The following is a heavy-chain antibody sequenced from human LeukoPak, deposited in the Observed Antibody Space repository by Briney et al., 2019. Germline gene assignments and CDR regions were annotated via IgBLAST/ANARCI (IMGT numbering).Heavy chain of an antibody. J-gene: IGHJ4*02. V-gene: IGHV4-31*03. CDR2: IYDSRFT. CDR3: AGGFDRSKMTY. D-gene: IGHD3-16*01. Sequence: SETLSLTCTVSGGSISSGGHYWSWIRQHPGKGLEWIGCIYDSRFTYYSPSLQSRVTISVDSSEKQLSLKVTSVTAADTAVYFCAGGFDRSKMTYWGQGTLVTVSS. CDR1: GGSISSGGHY.